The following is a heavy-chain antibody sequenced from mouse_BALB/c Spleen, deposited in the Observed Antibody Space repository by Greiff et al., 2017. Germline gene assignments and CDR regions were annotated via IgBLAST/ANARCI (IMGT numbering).Heavy chain of an antibody. D-gene: IGHD1-2*01. CDR3: ARITTAFAY. J-gene: IGHJ3*01. CDR2: ISSGGST. V-gene: IGHV5-6-5*01. Sequence: EVQGVESGGGLVKPGGSLKLSCAASGFTFSSYAMSWVRQTPEKRLEWVASISSGGSTYYPDSVKGRFTISRDNARNILYLQMSSLRSEDTAMYYCARITTAFAYWGQGTLVTVSA. CDR1: GFTFSSYA.